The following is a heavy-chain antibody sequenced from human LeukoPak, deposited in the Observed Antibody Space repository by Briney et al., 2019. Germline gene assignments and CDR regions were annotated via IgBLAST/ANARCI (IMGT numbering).Heavy chain of an antibody. V-gene: IGHV4-4*09. Sequence: SETLSLTCTVSGGSVSSYYWTWIRQPPGKGLEWIGYIYSSGSTKYNPSLKSRVAISVDRSQNQVSLRLTSVTAADTAVYYCASHAGGIAASGTRPFDYWGQGTLVTVSS. CDR1: GGSVSSYY. CDR2: IYSSGST. CDR3: ASHAGGIAASGTRPFDY. J-gene: IGHJ4*02. D-gene: IGHD6-13*01.